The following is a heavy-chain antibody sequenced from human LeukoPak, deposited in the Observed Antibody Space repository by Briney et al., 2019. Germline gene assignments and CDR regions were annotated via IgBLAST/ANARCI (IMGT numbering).Heavy chain of an antibody. J-gene: IGHJ4*02. CDR2: IWYDGSNK. CDR3: ARDAYDFWSGYTLVY. CDR1: GFTFSSYG. V-gene: IGHV3-33*01. D-gene: IGHD3-3*01. Sequence: GRSLRLSCAASGFTFSSYGMHWVRQAPGKGLEWVAVIWYDGSNKYYADSVKGRFTISRDNSKNTLYLQMNSLRAEDTAVYYCARDAYDFWSGYTLVYWGQGPWSPSPQ.